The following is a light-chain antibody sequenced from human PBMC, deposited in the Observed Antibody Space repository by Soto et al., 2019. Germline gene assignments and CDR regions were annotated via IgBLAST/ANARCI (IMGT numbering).Light chain of an antibody. Sequence: IQMTQSPSSLSASVGDRVTITCRASQSIDTYLNWYQQRPGKAPNLLIYSTSTSQSGVPSRFSGSGSGTDFTLTISSLQPEDVATYYCQQTYRTPTFGQGTKV. CDR1: QSIDTY. CDR2: STS. V-gene: IGKV1-39*01. CDR3: QQTYRTPT. J-gene: IGKJ1*01.